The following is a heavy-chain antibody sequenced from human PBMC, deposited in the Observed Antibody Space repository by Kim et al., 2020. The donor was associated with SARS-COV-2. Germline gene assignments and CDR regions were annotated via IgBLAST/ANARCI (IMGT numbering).Heavy chain of an antibody. CDR1: GFTVSSNY. CDR2: IYSGGST. J-gene: IGHJ6*02. V-gene: IGHV3-53*01. D-gene: IGHD3-16*01. CDR3: ARRFYAMDV. Sequence: GGSLRLSCAASGFTVSSNYMTWVRQAPGKGLEWVSVIYSGGSTYYADSVKGRFTISRDNSKNTVYLQMSSLRAEYTAVYYCARRFYAMDVWGQGTTVTVSS.